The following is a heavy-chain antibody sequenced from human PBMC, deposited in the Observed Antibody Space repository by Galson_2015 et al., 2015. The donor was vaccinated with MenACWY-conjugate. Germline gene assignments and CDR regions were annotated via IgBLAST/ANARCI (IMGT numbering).Heavy chain of an antibody. J-gene: IGHJ4*02. V-gene: IGHV3-23*01. D-gene: IGHD3-22*01. CDR2: TSGSGGVT. CDR3: AKGLLYDSTVSDSSYFDY. Sequence: SLRLSCAASGFIFNKYAMTWIRQAPGKGLEWVSATSGSGGVTYHADSVKGRFTISRDNSKNTLYLQMNSLKAEDTAIYYCAKGLLYDSTVSDSSYFDYWGQGTLVTVSS. CDR1: GFIFNKYA.